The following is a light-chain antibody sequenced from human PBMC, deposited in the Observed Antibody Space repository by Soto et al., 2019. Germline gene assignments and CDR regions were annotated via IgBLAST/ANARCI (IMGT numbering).Light chain of an antibody. Sequence: EIVFTQSPCTLSLSPGERTTLSCMASQSVSSRFLAWYQQKPGQAPRLLIYGASSRATGIPDRFSGSGSGTDFTLTISRLEPEEFALYYCQQYGDSRTFGQGTKVDIK. J-gene: IGKJ1*01. CDR1: QSVSSRF. CDR2: GAS. V-gene: IGKV3-20*01. CDR3: QQYGDSRT.